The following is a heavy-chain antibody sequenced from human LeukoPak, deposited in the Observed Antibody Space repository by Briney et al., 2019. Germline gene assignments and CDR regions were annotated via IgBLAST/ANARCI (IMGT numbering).Heavy chain of an antibody. CDR2: INPNSGGT. D-gene: IGHD6-13*01. CDR1: GYTFTGYY. CDR3: ARGSSSWFGWSDP. Sequence: ASVKVSCKASGYTFTGYYIHWVRQAPGQGLEWMGWINPNSGGTNYAQRFQGRVTMTRDTSISTAYMELSRLRSDDTAVYYCARGSSSWFGWSDPWGQGTLVTVSS. J-gene: IGHJ5*02. V-gene: IGHV1-2*02.